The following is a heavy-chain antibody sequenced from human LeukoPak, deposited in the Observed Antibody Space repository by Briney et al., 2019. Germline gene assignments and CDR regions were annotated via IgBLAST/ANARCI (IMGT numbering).Heavy chain of an antibody. CDR3: ARAGRYCSSTSCFSFDY. Sequence: ASVKASCKASGYTFTGYYMHWVRQAPGQGLEWMGWINPNSGGTNYAQKFQGRVTMTRDTSISTAYMELSRLRSDDTAVYYCARAGRYCSSTSCFSFDYWGQGTLVTVSS. CDR2: INPNSGGT. D-gene: IGHD2-2*01. J-gene: IGHJ4*02. V-gene: IGHV1-2*02. CDR1: GYTFTGYY.